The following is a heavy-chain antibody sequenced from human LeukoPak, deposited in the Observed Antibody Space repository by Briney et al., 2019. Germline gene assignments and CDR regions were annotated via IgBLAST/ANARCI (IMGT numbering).Heavy chain of an antibody. Sequence: PGGSLRLSWAASGFTFSSYGMHWVRQAPGKGLEWVAFIRYDGSNKYSADSVKGRFTISRDNSKLYLQMNNLRAEDTAVYHCARDRHQWMDSTWQYCFHYWGQGILVTVSS. CDR2: IRYDGSNK. D-gene: IGHD6-19*01. V-gene: IGHV3-30*02. J-gene: IGHJ4*02. CDR1: GFTFSSYG. CDR3: ARDRHQWMDSTWQYCFHY.